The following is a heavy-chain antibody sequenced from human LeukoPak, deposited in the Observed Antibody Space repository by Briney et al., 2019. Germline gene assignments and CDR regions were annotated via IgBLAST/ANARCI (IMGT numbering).Heavy chain of an antibody. D-gene: IGHD2-15*01. CDR2: ISSSSGNL. CDR1: GFSFSSHT. Sequence: GGSLRLSCAASGFSFSSHTMNWVRQAPGKGLEWVASISSSSGNLYYADSVKGRFTISRDNAKNSLYLQMNSLRVEDTAVYYCASQGGFDDWGQGTLVTVSS. V-gene: IGHV3-21*01. J-gene: IGHJ4*02. CDR3: ASQGGFDD.